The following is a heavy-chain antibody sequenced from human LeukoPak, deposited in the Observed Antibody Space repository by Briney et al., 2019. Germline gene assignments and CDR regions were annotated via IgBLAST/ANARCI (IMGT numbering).Heavy chain of an antibody. CDR1: GYTFTSYG. J-gene: IGHJ4*02. D-gene: IGHD6-13*01. V-gene: IGHV1-18*01. CDR3: ARDSYRIAAAGTCSLGY. Sequence: GASVKVSCKASGYTFTSYGISWVRQAPGQGLEWMGWISAYNGNTNYAQKLQGRVTMTTDTSTSTAYMELRSLRSDDTAVYYCARDSYRIAAAGTCSLGYWGEGTLVTVSS. CDR2: ISAYNGNT.